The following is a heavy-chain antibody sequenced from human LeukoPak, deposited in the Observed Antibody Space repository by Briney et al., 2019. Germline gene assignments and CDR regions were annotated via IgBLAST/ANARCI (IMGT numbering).Heavy chain of an antibody. D-gene: IGHD3-10*01. CDR1: GYTFTSYY. CDR2: INPNSGGT. Sequence: VASVKVSCKASGYTFTSYYMHWVRQAPGQGLEWMGWINPNSGGTNYAQKFQGWVTMTRDTSISTAYMELSRLRSDDTAVYYCARENGSGSYEFDYWGQGTLVTVSS. J-gene: IGHJ4*02. CDR3: ARENGSGSYEFDY. V-gene: IGHV1-2*04.